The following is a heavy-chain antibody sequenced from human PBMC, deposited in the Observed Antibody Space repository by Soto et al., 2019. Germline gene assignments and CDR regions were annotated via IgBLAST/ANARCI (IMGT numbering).Heavy chain of an antibody. CDR3: ARAPKVSGSAQTRPDF. CDR1: SGSLSGYY. J-gene: IGHJ4*02. CDR2: ISPSGAT. Sequence: SETLSLTCSLYSGSLSGYYWSWIRQPPGKGLEWIGEISPSGATNYSPSLKSRVSISVDTSKNQFSLNLTSLTAADTAVYYCARAPKVSGSAQTRPDFWGQGSLVTVSS. V-gene: IGHV4-34*01. D-gene: IGHD6-6*01.